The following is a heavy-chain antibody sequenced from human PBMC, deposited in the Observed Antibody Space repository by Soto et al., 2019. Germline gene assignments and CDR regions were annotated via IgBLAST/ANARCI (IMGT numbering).Heavy chain of an antibody. Sequence: PGGSLRLFCAASGFTFSNYAMTWVRQAPGKGLECVSSISGSGDTTDYADPVKGRFTISRDNSKNTLYLQMNSLRVEDTAVYFCTGGQSHDSRSGFDHWGQGALVTVSS. CDR2: ISGSGDTT. CDR1: GFTFSNYA. V-gene: IGHV3-23*01. J-gene: IGHJ4*02. CDR3: TGGQSHDSRSGFDH. D-gene: IGHD6-25*01.